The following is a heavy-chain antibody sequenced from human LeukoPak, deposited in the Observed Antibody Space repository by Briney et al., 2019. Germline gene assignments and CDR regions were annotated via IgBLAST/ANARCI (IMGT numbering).Heavy chain of an antibody. D-gene: IGHD3-3*01. CDR2: INHSGST. J-gene: IGHJ5*02. V-gene: IGHV4-34*01. Sequence: PSETLSLTCAVYGGSFSGYYWSWIRQPPGKGLEWIGEINHSGSTNYNPSLKSRVTISVDTSKNQFSLKLSSVTAADTAVYYCARGGPSYYDFWSGYYTGKWFDPWGQGTLVTVSS. CDR1: GGSFSGYY. CDR3: ARGGPSYYDFWSGYYTGKWFDP.